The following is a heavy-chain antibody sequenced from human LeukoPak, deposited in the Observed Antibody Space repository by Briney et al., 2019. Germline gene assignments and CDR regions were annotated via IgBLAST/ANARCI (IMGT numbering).Heavy chain of an antibody. D-gene: IGHD3-16*02. Sequence: GGSLRLSCAASGFSFSSYAMSWVRQAPGKGLEWGSTISGSGASTYYTDSVKGRFTISRDNSKNILYLQMNSLRAEDTAVYYCAKDMITFGGVIARSAFDIWGQGTMVTVSS. CDR3: AKDMITFGGVIARSAFDI. V-gene: IGHV3-23*01. CDR2: ISGSGAST. CDR1: GFSFSSYA. J-gene: IGHJ3*02.